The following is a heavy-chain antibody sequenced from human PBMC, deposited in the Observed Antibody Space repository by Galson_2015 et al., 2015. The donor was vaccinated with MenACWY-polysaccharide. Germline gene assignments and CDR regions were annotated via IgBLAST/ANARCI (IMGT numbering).Heavy chain of an antibody. CDR1: GGSIRRTSHY. J-gene: IGHJ4*02. CDR3: VRAGRTDRGVVGYGWGLDY. CDR2: VDYSGNS. Sequence: LTCTVSGGSIRRTSHYWGWIRQPPGKGLEWTGTVDYSGNSYYNASLKGRITILIDTSRTQFSLKLTSVTAADTAVYYCVRAGRTDRGVVGYGWGLDYWGQGILVTVSS. V-gene: IGHV4-39*07. D-gene: IGHD5-18*01.